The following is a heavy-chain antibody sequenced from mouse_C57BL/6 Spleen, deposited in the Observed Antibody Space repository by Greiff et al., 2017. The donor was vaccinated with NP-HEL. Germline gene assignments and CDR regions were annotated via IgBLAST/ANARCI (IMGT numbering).Heavy chain of an antibody. V-gene: IGHV14-2*01. D-gene: IGHD2-4*01. CDR1: GFNIKDYY. CDR2: IDPEDGET. CDR3: ARDYDEYYFDY. J-gene: IGHJ2*01. Sequence: EVKLMESGAELVKPGASVKLSCTASGFNIKDYYMHWVKQRTEQGLEWIGRIDPEDGETKYAPKFQGKATITADTSSNTAYLQLSSLTSEDTAVYYCARDYDEYYFDYWGQGTTLTVSS.